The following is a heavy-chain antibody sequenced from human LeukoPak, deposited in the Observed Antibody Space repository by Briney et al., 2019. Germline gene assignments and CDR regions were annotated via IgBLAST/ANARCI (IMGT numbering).Heavy chain of an antibody. V-gene: IGHV3-30*02. CDR3: AKDKPEWYNWKNWFGP. CDR1: GFTFSSYG. J-gene: IGHJ5*02. Sequence: GGSLRLSCAASGFTFSSYGMHWVRQAPGKGLEWVAFIRYDGSNKYYADSVKGRFTISRDNSKNTLYLQMNSLRAEDTAVYYCAKDKPEWYNWKNWFGPWGQGTLVTVSS. D-gene: IGHD1-20*01. CDR2: IRYDGSNK.